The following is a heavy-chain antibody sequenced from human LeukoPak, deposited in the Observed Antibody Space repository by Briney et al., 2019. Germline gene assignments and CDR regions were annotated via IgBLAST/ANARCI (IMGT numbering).Heavy chain of an antibody. CDR2: IYYSGST. CDR1: GGSISSSSYY. J-gene: IGHJ4*02. Sequence: SETLSLTCTVSGGSISSSSYYWGWIRQPPGKGLEWLGSIYYSGSTYYNPSLKSRVTISVDTSKNQFSLKLSSVTAADTAVYYCARRMTTNPKYYFDYWGQGTLVTVSS. D-gene: IGHD5-24*01. V-gene: IGHV4-39*01. CDR3: ARRMTTNPKYYFDY.